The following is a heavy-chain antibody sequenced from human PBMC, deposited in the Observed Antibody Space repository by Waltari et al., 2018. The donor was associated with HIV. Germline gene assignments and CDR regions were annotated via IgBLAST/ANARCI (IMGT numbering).Heavy chain of an antibody. Sequence: QVQLQQWGAGLLEPSETLSLTCAVYGGSFSGYFWHWIRQSPGKGLEWIGEINHSGSTNYDPSLKSRLTLSVDTSKNQFSLKLGSVTAADTAVYYCARAEGSGYSAVDYWGQGTLVSVSS. D-gene: IGHD3-3*01. CDR1: GGSFSGYF. CDR2: INHSGST. V-gene: IGHV4-34*02. CDR3: ARAEGSGYSAVDY. J-gene: IGHJ4*02.